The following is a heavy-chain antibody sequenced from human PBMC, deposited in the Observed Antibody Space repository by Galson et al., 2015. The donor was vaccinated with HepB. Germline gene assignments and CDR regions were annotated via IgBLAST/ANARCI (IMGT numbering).Heavy chain of an antibody. V-gene: IGHV3-30*04. Sequence: SLRLSCAASGFTFSSYAMHWVRQAPGKGLEWVAVISYDGSNKYYADSMKGRFTISRDNSKNTLYLQMNSLRAEDTAVYYCARDGSSWHFDYWGQGTLVTVSS. CDR2: ISYDGSNK. J-gene: IGHJ4*02. CDR1: GFTFSSYA. CDR3: ARDGSSWHFDY. D-gene: IGHD6-13*01.